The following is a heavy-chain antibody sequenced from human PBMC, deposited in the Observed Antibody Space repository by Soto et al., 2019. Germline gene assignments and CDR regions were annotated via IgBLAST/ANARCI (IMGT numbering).Heavy chain of an antibody. CDR3: TTGIVVVPAANYDAFDI. CDR1: GFTFSNAW. V-gene: IGHV3-15*01. CDR2: IKSKTDGGTT. D-gene: IGHD2-2*01. J-gene: IGHJ3*02. Sequence: GGSLRLSCAASGFTFSNAWMSWVRQAPGKGLEWVGRIKSKTDGGTTDYAAPVKGRFTISRDDSKNTLYLQMNSLKTEDTAVYYCTTGIVVVPAANYDAFDIWGQGTMVTVSS.